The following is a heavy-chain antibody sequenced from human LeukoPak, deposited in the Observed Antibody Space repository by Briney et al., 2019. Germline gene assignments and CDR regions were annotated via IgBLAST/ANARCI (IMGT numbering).Heavy chain of an antibody. V-gene: IGHV3-30*18. J-gene: IGHJ4*02. Sequence: GGSLRLSCAASGFSFSTYGMHWVRQAPGKGLEWVAVISYDGRDKYYGDSVKGRFTISRDNSKNTIFLQMNSLRAEDTAVYYCAKVGMVGATPGRRYFDYWGQGTLVTVSS. CDR1: GFSFSTYG. CDR3: AKVGMVGATPGRRYFDY. CDR2: ISYDGRDK. D-gene: IGHD1-26*01.